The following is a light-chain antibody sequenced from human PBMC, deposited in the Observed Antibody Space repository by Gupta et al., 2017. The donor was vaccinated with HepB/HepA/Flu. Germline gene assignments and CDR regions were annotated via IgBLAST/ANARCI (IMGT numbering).Light chain of an antibody. Sequence: QLLLTPSLPASASLRASVMLTCTLSNGHNNSAFAWHQQQPKKGPRYLMKVNSDGRHSKGDGIPDRFSGSSSGAERYLTISSLQSEDEADYYCQTWGTGIPHVVFGGGTNLTVL. V-gene: IGLV4-69*01. J-gene: IGLJ2*01. CDR3: QTWGTGIPHVV. CDR1: NGHNNSA. CDR2: VNSDGRH.